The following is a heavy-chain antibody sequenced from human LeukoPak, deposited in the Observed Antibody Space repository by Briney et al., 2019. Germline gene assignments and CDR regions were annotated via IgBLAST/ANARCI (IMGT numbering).Heavy chain of an antibody. V-gene: IGHV3-30*04. Sequence: GGSLRLSCAASGFTFSSYAMHWVRQAPGKGLEWVAVISYDGSNKYYADSVKGRFTISRDNSKNTLYLQMNSLRAEDTAVYYCARGGDIVVAPAAMYVPYYFDYWGQGTLVTVSS. CDR2: ISYDGSNK. CDR1: GFTFSSYA. D-gene: IGHD2-2*01. J-gene: IGHJ4*02. CDR3: ARGGDIVVAPAAMYVPYYFDY.